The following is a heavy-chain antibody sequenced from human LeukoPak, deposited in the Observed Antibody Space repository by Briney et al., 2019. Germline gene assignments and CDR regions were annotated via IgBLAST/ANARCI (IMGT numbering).Heavy chain of an antibody. J-gene: IGHJ4*02. D-gene: IGHD6-13*01. Sequence: PSETLSLTCAVYGRSFSGYYWSWIRQPPGKGLEWIGEINHSGSTYYNPSLKSRVTISVDTSKNQFSLELTSVTAADTAVYYCARDDPGIAAAGVYWGQGTLVTVSS. CDR1: GRSFSGYY. CDR3: ARDDPGIAAAGVY. CDR2: INHSGST. V-gene: IGHV4-34*01.